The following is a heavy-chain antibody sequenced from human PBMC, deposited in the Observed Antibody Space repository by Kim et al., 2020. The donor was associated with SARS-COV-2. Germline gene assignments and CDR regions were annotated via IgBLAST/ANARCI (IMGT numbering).Heavy chain of an antibody. D-gene: IGHD3-10*01. V-gene: IGHV4-61*02. CDR1: GGSISSGSYY. Sequence: SETLSLTCTVSGGSISSGSYYWSWIRQPAGKGLEWIGRIYTSGSTNYNPSLKSRVTISVDTSKNQFSLKLSSVTAADTAVYYCARDRGVELLWFGESPPGMDVWGQGTTVTVSS. J-gene: IGHJ6*02. CDR2: IYTSGST. CDR3: ARDRGVELLWFGESPPGMDV.